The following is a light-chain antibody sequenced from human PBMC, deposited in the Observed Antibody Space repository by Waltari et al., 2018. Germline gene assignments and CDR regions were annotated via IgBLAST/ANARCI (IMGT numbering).Light chain of an antibody. V-gene: IGKV3-11*01. J-gene: IGKJ5*01. CDR1: QSVNRA. CDR3: QLRSNWRIT. CDR2: DAS. Sequence: EIVLTPSLATLSLSPGERVTLSCRASQSVNRALAWYQQKPGQAPRLLIYDASNRATGIPARFSGSGSGTDFTLTISSLEAEDFGVYYCQLRSNWRITFGQGTRLEIK.